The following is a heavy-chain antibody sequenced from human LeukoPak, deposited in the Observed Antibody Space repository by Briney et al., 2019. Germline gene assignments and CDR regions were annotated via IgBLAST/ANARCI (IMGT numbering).Heavy chain of an antibody. CDR2: IGYDESKK. CDR3: AGGYSYGPFDY. V-gene: IGHV3-30*02. J-gene: IGHJ4*02. Sequence: GGSLRLSCEASGFTFNNFGMHWVRQAPGKGLEWVAFIGYDESKKYYAESVKGRFTISRDDSKNTLYLQMSALKTEDTAVYYCAGGYSYGPFDYWGQGTLVTVSS. CDR1: GFTFNNFG. D-gene: IGHD5-18*01.